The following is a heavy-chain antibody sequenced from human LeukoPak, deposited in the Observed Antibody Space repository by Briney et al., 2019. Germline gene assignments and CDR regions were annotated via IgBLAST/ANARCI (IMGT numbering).Heavy chain of an antibody. CDR1: GGSISSYY. CDR3: ARDRFLEWLSDY. Sequence: PSETLSLTCTVSGGSISSYYWSWLRQPAGKGLEWIGRIHTSGSTNYNPSLKSRVTMSVDTSKNQFSLKLSSVTAADTAVYYCARDRFLEWLSDYWGQGTLVTVSS. J-gene: IGHJ4*02. V-gene: IGHV4-4*07. D-gene: IGHD3-3*01. CDR2: IHTSGST.